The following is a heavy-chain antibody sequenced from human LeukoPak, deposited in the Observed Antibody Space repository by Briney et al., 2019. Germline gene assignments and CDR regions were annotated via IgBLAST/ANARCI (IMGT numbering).Heavy chain of an antibody. CDR2: LYYSGST. CDR3: ARGGSGISNAFDV. CDR1: GGSISSYY. V-gene: IGHV4-59*01. J-gene: IGHJ3*01. D-gene: IGHD3-10*01. Sequence: SETLSLTCSVSGGSISSYYWSWIRQPPGKGLEWIGYLYYSGSTNSNPSLKSRVTMSVDTSKNQFSLKLRSVTAADTAVYYCARGGSGISNAFDVWGQGTMVTVSS.